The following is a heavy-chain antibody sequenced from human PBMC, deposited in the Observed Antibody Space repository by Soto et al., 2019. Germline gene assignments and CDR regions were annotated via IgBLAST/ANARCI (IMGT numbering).Heavy chain of an antibody. J-gene: IGHJ5*02. CDR1: GGTFSTYP. Sequence: QVQLVQSGAEVRMPGSSVKVSCKASGGTFSTYPINWVRQAPGQGLEWMGGIIPLFGTTNYAQKFKGRVTITTDECTSTAFMELSSLRAEDAAVYYCARGATHGSSWYFWFDPWGQGTLVTVSS. D-gene: IGHD6-13*01. CDR2: IIPLFGTT. CDR3: ARGATHGSSWYFWFDP. V-gene: IGHV1-69*01.